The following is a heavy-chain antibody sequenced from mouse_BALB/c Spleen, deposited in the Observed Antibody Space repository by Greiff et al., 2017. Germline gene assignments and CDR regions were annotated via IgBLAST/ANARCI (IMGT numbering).Heavy chain of an antibody. J-gene: IGHJ4*01. CDR3: TMPREAMDY. D-gene: IGHD6-1*01. CDR1: GFTFSNYW. CDR2: IRLKSNNYAT. V-gene: IGHV6-6*02. Sequence: EVQRVESGGGLVQPGGSMKLSCVASGFTFSNYWMNWVRQSPEKGLEWVAEIRLKSNNYATDYEESVKGRFTISRDDSKSSVYLQMNNLRAADTRTGDATMPREAMDYWGQGTSVTVSS.